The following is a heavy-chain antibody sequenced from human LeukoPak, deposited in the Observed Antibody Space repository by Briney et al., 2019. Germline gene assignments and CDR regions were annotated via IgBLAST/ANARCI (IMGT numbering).Heavy chain of an antibody. J-gene: IGHJ4*02. CDR3: GRSLTPSYYYASTGYSPLDY. CDR1: GGTFSSYA. D-gene: IGHD3-22*01. V-gene: IGHV1-69*13. CDR2: ISPIFGTA. Sequence: ASVKVSCKSCGGTFSSYAIRWVRQAPGRGLEWVGGISPIFGTANYAQKFRGRVTVTADESTSTAYMELSGVMSADTGVFYCGRSLTPSYYYASTGYSPLDYWGQGTLVTVSS.